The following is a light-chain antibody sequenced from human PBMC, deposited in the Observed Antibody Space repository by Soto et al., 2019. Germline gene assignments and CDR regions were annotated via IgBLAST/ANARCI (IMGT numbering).Light chain of an antibody. CDR3: QQYGSSGT. CDR1: QSVSSD. CDR2: GAS. J-gene: IGKJ1*01. V-gene: IGKV3-20*01. Sequence: EIVMTQSPATLSVSLGERATLSCRASQSVSSDLAWYQQKPGQAPRLLIYGASNRATGIPDSFSGSGSGTDFTLTISRLEPEDFAVYYCQQYGSSGTFGQGTKVDIK.